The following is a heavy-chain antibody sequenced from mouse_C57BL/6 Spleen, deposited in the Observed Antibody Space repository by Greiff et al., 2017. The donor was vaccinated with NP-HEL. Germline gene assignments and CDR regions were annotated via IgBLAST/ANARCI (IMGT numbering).Heavy chain of an antibody. CDR3: TRKDDSNSAMDY. J-gene: IGHJ4*01. V-gene: IGHV1-15*01. D-gene: IGHD1-1*01. CDR2: IDPETGGT. CDR1: GYTFTDYE. Sequence: QVQLQQSGAELVRPGASVTLSCEASGYTFTDYEMHWVKQTPVHGLEWIGAIDPETGGTAYNQKFKGKAILTADKSSSTAYMELRSLTSEDSAVYYCTRKDDSNSAMDYWGQGTSVTVSS.